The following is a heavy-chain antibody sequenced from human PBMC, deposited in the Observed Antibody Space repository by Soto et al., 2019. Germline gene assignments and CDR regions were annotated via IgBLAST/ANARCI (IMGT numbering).Heavy chain of an antibody. CDR3: ARRDGGALDY. CDR2: IYYSGST. J-gene: IGHJ4*02. D-gene: IGHD2-21*01. CDR1: GGSISSYY. V-gene: IGHV4-59*08. Sequence: SETLSLTDTVSGGSISSYYWSWIRQPPGKGLEWIGYIYYSGSTSYNPSLKSRVTISVDTSKNQFSLKLSSVTAADKAVYYCARRDGGALDYWGQGTLVTVS.